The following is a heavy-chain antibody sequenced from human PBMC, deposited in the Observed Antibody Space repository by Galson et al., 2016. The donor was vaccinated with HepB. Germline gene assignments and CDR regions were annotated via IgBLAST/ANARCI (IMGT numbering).Heavy chain of an antibody. CDR1: GFTFSSYA. Sequence: SLRLSCAASGFTFSSYAMCWVRQAPGKGLEWVSAISGSGGSTYYADSVKGRFTISRDNSKNALHLQMNSLRAEDTAMYFCARHFSGSYLGQGTLVTVSS. J-gene: IGHJ4*02. D-gene: IGHD3-22*01. CDR2: ISGSGGST. CDR3: ARHFSGSY. V-gene: IGHV3-23*01.